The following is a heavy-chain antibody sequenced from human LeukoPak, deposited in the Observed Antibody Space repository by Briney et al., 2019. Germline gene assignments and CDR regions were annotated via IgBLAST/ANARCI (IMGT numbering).Heavy chain of an antibody. CDR1: GGSISSYY. CDR3: ARTGDYGPYFDY. V-gene: IGHV4-59*01. Sequence: PSETLSLTCTVSGGSISSYYWSWIRQPPGKGLEWIGYIYYSGSTNYNSSLKSRVTISVDTSKNQFSLKLSSVTAADTAVYYCARTGDYGPYFDYWGQGTLVTVSS. J-gene: IGHJ4*02. D-gene: IGHD4-17*01. CDR2: IYYSGST.